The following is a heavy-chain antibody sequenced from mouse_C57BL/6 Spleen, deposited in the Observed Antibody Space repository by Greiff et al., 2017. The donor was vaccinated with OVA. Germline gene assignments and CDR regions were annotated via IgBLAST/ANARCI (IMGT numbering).Heavy chain of an antibody. CDR1: GFTFSDYG. CDR2: ISSCRSTI. Sequence: EVQLVASGGGLVKPGGFLKLSCAASGFTFSDYGLHWVRPAPEKGLEWVAYISSCRSTIYYADTVKGRFTISRDNDKNTLFLQMTSLRSEDAAMYYCARYYDYDGAWFAYWGQGTLVTVSA. D-gene: IGHD2-4*01. V-gene: IGHV5-17*01. J-gene: IGHJ3*01. CDR3: ARYYDYDGAWFAY.